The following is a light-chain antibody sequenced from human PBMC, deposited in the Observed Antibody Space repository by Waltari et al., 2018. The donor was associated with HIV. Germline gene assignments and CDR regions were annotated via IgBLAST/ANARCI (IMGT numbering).Light chain of an antibody. CDR3: SSYGDSLKVL. CDR2: EVT. V-gene: IGLV2-8*01. CDR1: SSDIGAYDF. Sequence: QSALTQPPSASGFLGQSVTISCTGSSSDIGAYDFVSWFQQHPHSAPKLLLYEVTRRPATVSDRFSGSRSGNTAFLTVAGLQPDDEATYFCSSYGDSLKVLFGGGTNVTVL. J-gene: IGLJ2*01.